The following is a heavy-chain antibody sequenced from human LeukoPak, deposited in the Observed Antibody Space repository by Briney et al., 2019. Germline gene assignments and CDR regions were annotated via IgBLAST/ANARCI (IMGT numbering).Heavy chain of an antibody. CDR1: GGTFSSYA. Sequence: SVKVSCKASGGTFSSYAISWVRQAPGQGLEWMGGIIPIFGTANYAQKFQGRVTITADESTSTAYMELSSLRSEDTAVYYCARVPYYYDSSGYAFDIWGQGTMVTVSS. CDR2: IIPIFGTA. CDR3: ARVPYYYDSSGYAFDI. D-gene: IGHD3-22*01. J-gene: IGHJ3*02. V-gene: IGHV1-69*13.